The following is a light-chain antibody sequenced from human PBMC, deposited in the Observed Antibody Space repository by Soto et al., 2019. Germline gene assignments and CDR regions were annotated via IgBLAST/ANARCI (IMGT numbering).Light chain of an antibody. CDR1: QGISSD. CDR3: MQDVIIPLT. V-gene: IGKV1-6*01. CDR2: ATS. J-gene: IGKJ1*01. Sequence: IQVTQSPFSLSASQGDRVTITCRASQGISSDLDWYQQKPGKAPKLLISATSTLQSGVPARFSGRGSGTNFTLTISSLQPEDFATYYCMQDVIIPLTFGQGAKV.